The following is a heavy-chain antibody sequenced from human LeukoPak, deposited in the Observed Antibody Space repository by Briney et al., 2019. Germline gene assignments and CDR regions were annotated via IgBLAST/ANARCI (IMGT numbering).Heavy chain of an antibody. CDR1: GGSFSGYY. D-gene: IGHD3-10*01. Sequence: PSETLSLTCAVSGGSFSGYYWSWIRQPPGKGLEWIGEINHSGSTNYNPSLKSRVTISVDTSKNQFSLKLSSVTAADTAVYYCARTGRSMVRGVNFDYWGQGTLVTVSS. CDR3: ARTGRSMVRGVNFDY. J-gene: IGHJ4*02. V-gene: IGHV4-34*01. CDR2: INHSGST.